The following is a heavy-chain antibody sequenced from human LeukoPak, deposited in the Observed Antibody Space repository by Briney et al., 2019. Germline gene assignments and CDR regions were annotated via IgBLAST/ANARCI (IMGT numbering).Heavy chain of an antibody. CDR2: IYSGGST. CDR1: GFTVSSNF. V-gene: IGHV3-66*01. J-gene: IGHJ4*02. CDR3: ARDYGTN. D-gene: IGHD3-16*01. Sequence: GGSLRLSCAASGFTVSSNFLSWVRQAPGKGLEWVSVIYSGGSTYYTDSVKGRFTISRDISKNTLYLQMNSLRAEDTAVYYCARDYGTNWGQGTLVTVSS.